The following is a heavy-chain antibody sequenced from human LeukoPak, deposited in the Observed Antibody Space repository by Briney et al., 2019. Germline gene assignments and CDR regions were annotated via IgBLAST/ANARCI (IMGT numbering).Heavy chain of an antibody. CDR2: ISGSGGST. J-gene: IGHJ5*02. CDR1: GFTFSSYA. D-gene: IGHD6-13*01. CDR3: AKGLAAAGDWFDP. Sequence: GGSLRLSCAASGFTFSSYAMGWVRQAPGKGLEWVSAISGSGGSTYYADSVKGRFTISRDNSKNTLYLQMNSLRAKDTAVYYCAKGLAAAGDWFDPWGQGTLVTVSS. V-gene: IGHV3-23*01.